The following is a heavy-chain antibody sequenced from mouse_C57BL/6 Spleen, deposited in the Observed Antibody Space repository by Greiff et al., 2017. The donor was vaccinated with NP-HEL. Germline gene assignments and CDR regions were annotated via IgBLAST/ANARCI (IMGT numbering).Heavy chain of an antibody. D-gene: IGHD1-1*01. J-gene: IGHJ3*01. CDR1: GYSITSGYY. CDR2: ISYDGSN. V-gene: IGHV3-6*01. Sequence: EVKLEESGPGLVKPSQSLSLTCSVTGYSITSGYYWNWIRQFPGNKLEWMGYISYDGSNNYNPSLKNRISITRDTSKNQFFLKLNSVTTEDTATYYCARGVYYYGSSPAWFAYWGQGTLVTVSA. CDR3: ARGVYYYGSSPAWFAY.